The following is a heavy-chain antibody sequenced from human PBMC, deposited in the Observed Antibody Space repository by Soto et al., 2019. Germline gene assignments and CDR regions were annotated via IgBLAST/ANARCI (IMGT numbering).Heavy chain of an antibody. V-gene: IGHV3-11*01. CDR1: GFPFSDYY. Sequence: GGSLRLSCAASGFPFSDYYMSWIRQAPGKGLEWVSYISSSGSTIYYADSVKGRFTISRDNAKNSLYLQMNSLRAEDTAVYYCARDIGTAIHAFDIWGQGTMVTVSS. D-gene: IGHD1-1*01. CDR2: ISSSGSTI. CDR3: ARDIGTAIHAFDI. J-gene: IGHJ3*02.